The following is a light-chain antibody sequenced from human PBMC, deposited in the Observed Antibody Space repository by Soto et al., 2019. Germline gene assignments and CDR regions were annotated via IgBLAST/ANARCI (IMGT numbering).Light chain of an antibody. Sequence: AIQMTQSPTSLSASVGDRVIITCRASQDISIDLVWYQQKPGKAPKFLIYSATTTQSGVPSTFSGSGFGTDFTLTISSLQPEDFATYYCLQDHDYPRTFGQGTKVEF. CDR2: SAT. CDR1: QDISID. V-gene: IGKV1-6*01. CDR3: LQDHDYPRT. J-gene: IGKJ1*01.